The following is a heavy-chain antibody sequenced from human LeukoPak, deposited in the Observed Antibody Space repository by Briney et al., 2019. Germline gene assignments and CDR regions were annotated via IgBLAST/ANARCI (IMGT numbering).Heavy chain of an antibody. CDR3: AKGTYSDHPHYMDV. D-gene: IGHD4-17*01. J-gene: IGHJ6*03. Sequence: GGSLRLSCAASGFTGSNYAMSWVRRAPGKGLERVSTKSARGGRTEYTDSGKGRFTISRDSSKNTLHLQMNSLRVEDTAVYYCAKGTYSDHPHYMDVWGKGTTVTVSS. CDR2: KSARGGRT. V-gene: IGHV3-23*01. CDR1: GFTGSNYA.